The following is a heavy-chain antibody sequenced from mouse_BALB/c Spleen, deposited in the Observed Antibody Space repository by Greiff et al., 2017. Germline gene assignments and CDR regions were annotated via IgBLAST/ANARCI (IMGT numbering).Heavy chain of an antibody. CDR2: IDPENGNT. V-gene: IGHV14-1*02. J-gene: IGHJ3*01. CDR3: ARLGYYGSSGAY. Sequence: EVQLQQSGAELVRPGALVKLSCKASGFNIKDYYMHWVKQRPEQGLEWIGWIDPENGNTIYDPKFQGKASITADTSSNTAYLQLSSLTSEDTAVYYCARLGYYGSSGAYWGQGTLVTVSA. CDR1: GFNIKDYY. D-gene: IGHD1-1*01.